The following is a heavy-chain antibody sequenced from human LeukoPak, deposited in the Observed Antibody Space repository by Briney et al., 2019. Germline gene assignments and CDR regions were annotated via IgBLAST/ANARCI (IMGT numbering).Heavy chain of an antibody. D-gene: IGHD6-19*01. CDR1: GYTFTGYY. Sequence: ASVEVSCKASGYTFTGYYMHWVRQAPGQGLEWMGWINPNSGGTNYAQKFQGRVTMTRDTSISTAYMELSRLRSDDTAVYYCARPYSSGWYAKTAFDIWGQGTMVTVSS. CDR3: ARPYSSGWYAKTAFDI. J-gene: IGHJ3*02. V-gene: IGHV1-2*02. CDR2: INPNSGGT.